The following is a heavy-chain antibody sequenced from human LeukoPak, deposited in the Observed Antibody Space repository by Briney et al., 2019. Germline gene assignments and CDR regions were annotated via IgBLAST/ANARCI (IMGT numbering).Heavy chain of an antibody. Sequence: PSETLSLTCSVSDDSITMYYWTWIRQPPGKGLEWIGYVDHTGSTNFNPSLNGRVSISRDTTRNLFSLRLRSVTAADTAVYFCARGRVSSSTWYSTYYYYFYMDVWGKGTTVTVSS. V-gene: IGHV4-59*01. D-gene: IGHD1-1*01. CDR3: ARGRVSSSTWYSTYYYYFYMDV. J-gene: IGHJ6*03. CDR1: DDSITMYY. CDR2: VDHTGST.